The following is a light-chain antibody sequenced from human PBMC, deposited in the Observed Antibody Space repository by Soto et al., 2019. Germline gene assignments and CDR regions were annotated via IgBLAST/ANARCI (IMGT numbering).Light chain of an antibody. V-gene: IGLV1-44*01. Sequence: QPVLTQPPSASGTPGQRVTISCSGGSSNIGRDTVNWYQQLPGTAPKLLIYTTDQRPSGVPDRFSGSKSGTSASLAISGLQSEDEADYYCATWDGSLNAWVFGGGTKLTVL. J-gene: IGLJ3*02. CDR3: ATWDGSLNAWV. CDR1: SSNIGRDT. CDR2: TTD.